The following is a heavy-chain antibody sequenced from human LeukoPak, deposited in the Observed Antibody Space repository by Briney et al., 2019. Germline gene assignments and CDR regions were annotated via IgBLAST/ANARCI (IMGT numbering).Heavy chain of an antibody. J-gene: IGHJ4*02. CDR3: AREGLYSSSSGGFDY. V-gene: IGHV4-61*02. CDR2: IYTSGST. CDR1: GGSISSGSYY. D-gene: IGHD6-6*01. Sequence: KASETLSLTCTVSGGSISSGSYYWSWIRQPAGKGLEWIGRIYTSGSTNYNPSLKSRVTISVDTSKNQFSLKLSSVTAADTAVYYCAREGLYSSSSGGFDYWGQGTLVTVSS.